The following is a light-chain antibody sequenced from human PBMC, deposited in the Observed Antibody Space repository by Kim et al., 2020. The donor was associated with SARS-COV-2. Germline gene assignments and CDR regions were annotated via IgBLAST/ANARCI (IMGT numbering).Light chain of an antibody. CDR1: RGVGGNC. CDR3: QQYGPSRA. J-gene: IGKJ1*01. CDR2: SAS. Sequence: APEEGSTLSCRACRGVGGNCLAGYQFKTGQAPGLLVSSASTPATGVPDRFSGSGSGTDFTLTINGLEAADIAVYYCQQYGPSRAFGQGTKVDIK. V-gene: IGKV3-20*01.